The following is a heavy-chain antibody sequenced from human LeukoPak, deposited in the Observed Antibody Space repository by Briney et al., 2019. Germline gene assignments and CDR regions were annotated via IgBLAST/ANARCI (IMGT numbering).Heavy chain of an antibody. CDR2: INHSGST. D-gene: IGHD3-10*01. Sequence: SETLSLTCAVYGGSFSGYYWSWIRQPPGKGLEWIGEINHSGSTNYNPSLKSRVTISVDTSKNQFSLKLSSVTAADTAVYYCARGGGWFGPSDAFDIWGQGTMVTVSS. V-gene: IGHV4-34*01. CDR1: GGSFSGYY. CDR3: ARGGGWFGPSDAFDI. J-gene: IGHJ3*02.